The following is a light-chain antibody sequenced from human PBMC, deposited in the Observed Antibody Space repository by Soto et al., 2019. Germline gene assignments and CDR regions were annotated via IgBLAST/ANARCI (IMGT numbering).Light chain of an antibody. J-gene: IGKJ1*01. CDR1: QSVSGN. V-gene: IGKV3-15*01. CDR3: QQYNNWPPA. Sequence: EIVMAQSPATLSVSPGERATLSCRASQSVSGNLAWYQQKPGQAPRLLIYGAFTRATGIPARFSGSGSGTEFTLTISSLQSEDFAVYYCQQYNNWPPAFGQGTKVEIK. CDR2: GAF.